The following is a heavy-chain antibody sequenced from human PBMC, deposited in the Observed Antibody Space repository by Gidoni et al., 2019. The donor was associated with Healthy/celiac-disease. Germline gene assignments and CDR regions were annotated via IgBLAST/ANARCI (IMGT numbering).Heavy chain of an antibody. CDR3: ARDFLPDYYDSSGYSDY. V-gene: IGHV3-7*03. CDR1: GFTFSSYW. CDR2: IKQDGSEK. D-gene: IGHD3-22*01. J-gene: IGHJ4*02. Sequence: EVQLVESGGGLVQPGGSLRLSCAASGFTFSSYWMSWVRQAPGKGLEWVANIKQDGSEKYYVDSVKGRFTISRDNAKNSLYLQMNSLRAEDTAVYYCARDFLPDYYDSSGYSDYWGQGTLVTVSS.